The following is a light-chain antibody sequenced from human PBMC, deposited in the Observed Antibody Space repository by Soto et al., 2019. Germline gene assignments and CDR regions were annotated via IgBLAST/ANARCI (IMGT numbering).Light chain of an antibody. J-gene: IGLJ2*01. CDR3: CSYAGSYSLVI. Sequence: QSALTQPRAVSGSPGQSVTISCTGTSSDVGGYDYVSWYQQHPGEAPKLIIYDVTERPSGVPDRFSGSKSGNTASLTISGLQDEDEADYHCCSYAGSYSLVIFGGGTKLTVL. CDR2: DVT. V-gene: IGLV2-11*01. CDR1: SSDVGGYDY.